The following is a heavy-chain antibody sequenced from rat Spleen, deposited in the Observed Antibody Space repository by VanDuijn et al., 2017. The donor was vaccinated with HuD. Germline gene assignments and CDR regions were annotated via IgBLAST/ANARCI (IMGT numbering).Heavy chain of an antibody. V-gene: IGHV5-25*01. D-gene: IGHD4-3*01. CDR2: INPGGYNT. CDR1: GFTFNNYD. CDR3: VRQDTSGYSNWFTY. J-gene: IGHJ3*01. Sequence: EVQLVESGGGLVQPGRSLKLSCEVSGFTFNNYDMAWIRQAPTKGLEWVASINPGGYNTYYRDSVKGRFTVSRDNSKSTLYLQMDSLRSEDTATYYCVRQDTSGYSNWFTYWGQGTLVTVSS.